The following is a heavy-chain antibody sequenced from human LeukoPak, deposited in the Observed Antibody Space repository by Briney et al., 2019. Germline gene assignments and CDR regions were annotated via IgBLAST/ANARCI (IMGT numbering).Heavy chain of an antibody. Sequence: GGSLRLSCAASGFTFSSYWMSWVRQAPGKGLEWVANIKQDGSEKYYVDSVKGRFTISRDNAKNSLYLQMNSLRAEDTAVYYCARVWYYYDSSGSDAYYFHYWGQGTLVTVSS. D-gene: IGHD3-22*01. V-gene: IGHV3-7*01. CDR2: IKQDGSEK. J-gene: IGHJ4*02. CDR3: ARVWYYYDSSGSDAYYFHY. CDR1: GFTFSSYW.